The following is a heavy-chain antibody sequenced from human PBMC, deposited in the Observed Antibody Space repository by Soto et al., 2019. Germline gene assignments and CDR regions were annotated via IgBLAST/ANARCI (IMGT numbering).Heavy chain of an antibody. D-gene: IGHD2-8*01. Sequence: QVQLVQSGAEVKKPGASVKVSCKASGYSFINYDISWVRQAPGQGLEWMGWVSAYNGNTNYAQKVQGRVTMTTETSTSTAYMELRSLRSDDTAVYYCARDFNCTRRCIDVFDIWGQGTMVTVSS. CDR3: ARDFNCTRRCIDVFDI. V-gene: IGHV1-18*01. CDR1: GYSFINYD. J-gene: IGHJ3*02. CDR2: VSAYNGNT.